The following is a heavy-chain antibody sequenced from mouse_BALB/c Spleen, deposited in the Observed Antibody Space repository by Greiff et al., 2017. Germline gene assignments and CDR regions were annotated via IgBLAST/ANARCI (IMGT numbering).Heavy chain of an antibody. V-gene: IGHV5-9-4*01. D-gene: IGHD4-1*01. CDR3: ARGTGRGRDAMDY. Sequence: EVKVVESGGGLVKPGGSLKLSCAASGFTFSSYAMSWVRQSPEKRLEWVAEISSGGSYTYYPDTVTGRFTISRDNAKNTLYLEMSSLRSEDTAMYYCARGTGRGRDAMDYWGQGTSVTVSS. CDR1: GFTFSSYA. CDR2: ISSGGSYT. J-gene: IGHJ4*01.